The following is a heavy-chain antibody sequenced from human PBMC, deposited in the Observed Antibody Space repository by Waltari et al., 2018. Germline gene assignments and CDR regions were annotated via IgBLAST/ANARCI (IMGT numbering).Heavy chain of an antibody. CDR1: GGSISSSSYY. CDR3: ARDRTEMATSPVDY. CDR2: IYYSGST. Sequence: QLQLQESGPGLVKPSETLSLTCTVSGGSISSSSYYWGWIRQPPGKGMEWIGSIYYSGSTYYHPSLKSRVTISVDTSKNQFSLKLSSVTAADTAVYYCARDRTEMATSPVDYWGQGTLVTVSS. V-gene: IGHV4-39*07. D-gene: IGHD5-12*01. J-gene: IGHJ4*02.